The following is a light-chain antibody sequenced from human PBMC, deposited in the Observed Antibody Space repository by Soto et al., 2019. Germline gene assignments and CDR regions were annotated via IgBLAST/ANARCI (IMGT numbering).Light chain of an antibody. CDR3: QQANSFPLT. J-gene: IGKJ4*01. CDR2: AAS. Sequence: DIQLTQSPSFLSASVGDRVTITCRASQGISSYLAWYQQKPGKAPKLLIYAASTLQSGVPSRFSGSGSGTEFTLTISSLQPEDFAIYYCQQANSFPLTFGGGTKVDNK. CDR1: QGISSY. V-gene: IGKV1-9*01.